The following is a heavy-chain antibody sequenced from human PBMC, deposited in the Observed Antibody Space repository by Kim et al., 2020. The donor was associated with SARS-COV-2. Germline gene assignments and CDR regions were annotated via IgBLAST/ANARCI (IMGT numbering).Heavy chain of an antibody. V-gene: IGHV4-61*03. CDR3: ARKHSNTWYPTINYFDP. Sequence: SETLSLTCSVSGDSVTSDSYSWSWIRQPPGKGPECIGYVYASGTTNYNPSLKSRVTISLDTTKNHFSLRLVSVTTADTAVYYCARKHSNTWYPTINYFDPWGQGMLVTVSS. J-gene: IGHJ4*02. D-gene: IGHD2-15*01. CDR2: VYASGTT. CDR1: GDSVTSDSYS.